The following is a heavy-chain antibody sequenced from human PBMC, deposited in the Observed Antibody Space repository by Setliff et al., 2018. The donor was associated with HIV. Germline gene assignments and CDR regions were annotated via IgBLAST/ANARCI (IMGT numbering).Heavy chain of an antibody. CDR2: IYTSGST. D-gene: IGHD6-19*01. J-gene: IGHJ4*02. V-gene: IGHV4-4*07. CDR1: GGSINNYY. Sequence: SETLSLTCSVSGGSINNYYWIWIRQPAGKGLEWIGHIYTSGSTNYNPSLKSRVTISVDTPKNQFSLKLSSVTAADTAVYYCARDRCSGCYRFDYWGQGTLVTVSS. CDR3: ARDRCSGCYRFDY.